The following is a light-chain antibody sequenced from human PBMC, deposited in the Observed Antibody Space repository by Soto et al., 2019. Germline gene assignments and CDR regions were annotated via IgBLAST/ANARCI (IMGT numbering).Light chain of an antibody. Sequence: EIVLTQSPGTLSLSPGERATLSCRASQSVSSTYLAWYQQKPGQPPRLLVFGTSSRATGIPDRFSGSGSGTDFTLTIGSQEPADDAVYYCQQYGSSPWTFGQGTKVEI. CDR2: GTS. CDR3: QQYGSSPWT. CDR1: QSVSSTY. J-gene: IGKJ1*01. V-gene: IGKV3-20*01.